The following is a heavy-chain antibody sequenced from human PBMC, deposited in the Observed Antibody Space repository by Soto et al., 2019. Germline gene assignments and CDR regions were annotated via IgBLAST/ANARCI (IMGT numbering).Heavy chain of an antibody. J-gene: IGHJ5*02. Sequence: GGSLRLSCAASGFTFSSYWMHWVRQAPGKGLVWVSRINSDESSTSYADSVKGRFTISRDNAKNTLYLQMNSLRAEDTAVYYCARAHGYNWNHLDPWGQGTLVTVSS. D-gene: IGHD1-20*01. V-gene: IGHV3-74*01. CDR1: GFTFSSYW. CDR3: ARAHGYNWNHLDP. CDR2: INSDESST.